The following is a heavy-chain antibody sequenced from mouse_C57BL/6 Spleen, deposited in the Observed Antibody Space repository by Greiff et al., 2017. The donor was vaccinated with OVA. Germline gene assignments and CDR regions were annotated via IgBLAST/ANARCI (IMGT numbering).Heavy chain of an antibody. CDR1: GYSITSGYY. CDR3: ARDTGENYYGSGWFAY. CDR2: ISYDGST. J-gene: IGHJ3*01. D-gene: IGHD1-1*01. V-gene: IGHV3-6*01. Sequence: QSGPGLVKPSQSLSLTCSVTGYSITSGYYWNWIRQFPGNKLEWMGYISYDGSTNYNPSLKNRISITRDTSKNQFFLKLNSVTTEDTATYYCARDTGENYYGSGWFAYWGQGTLVTVSA.